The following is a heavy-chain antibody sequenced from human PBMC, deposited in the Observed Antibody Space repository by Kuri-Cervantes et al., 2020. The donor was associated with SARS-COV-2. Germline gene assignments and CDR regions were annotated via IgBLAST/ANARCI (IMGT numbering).Heavy chain of an antibody. CDR2: IYTSGST. J-gene: IGHJ4*02. CDR1: GGSISSGSYY. D-gene: IGHD6-6*01. CDR3: ARDSPEYSSSSSVPFDY. Sequence: SETLSLTCTVSGGSISSGSYYWSWIRQPAGKGLEWIGRIYTSGSTNYNPSLKSRVTISVDTSKNQFSLKLSSVTAADTAVYYCARDSPEYSSSSSVPFDYWGQGTLVTVSS. V-gene: IGHV4-61*02.